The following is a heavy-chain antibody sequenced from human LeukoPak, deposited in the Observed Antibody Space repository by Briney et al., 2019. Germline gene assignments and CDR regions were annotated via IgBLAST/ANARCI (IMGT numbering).Heavy chain of an antibody. Sequence: GGSLRLSCAASGFTFSSYAMSWVRQAPGKGLEGVSAISGSGGSTYYADSVKGRFTISRDNSKNTLYLQMNSLRAEDTAVYYCAKDQIVGATGNWFDPWGQGTLVTVSS. CDR2: ISGSGGST. CDR1: GFTFSSYA. D-gene: IGHD1-26*01. V-gene: IGHV3-23*01. J-gene: IGHJ5*02. CDR3: AKDQIVGATGNWFDP.